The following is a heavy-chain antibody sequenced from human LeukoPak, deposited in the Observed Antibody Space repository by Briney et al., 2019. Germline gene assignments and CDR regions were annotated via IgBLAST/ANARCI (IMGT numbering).Heavy chain of an antibody. Sequence: PGGSLRLSCAVSGFTFSSYAMSWLRQAPGKGLEWVSGITGSGGSTYYADSVKGRFTISSDNSKNTLFLQMNSLRAEDTAVYYCAKSIVPLRPGVFDFWGQGTMVTVSS. CDR2: ITGSGGST. CDR3: AKSIVPLRPGVFDF. J-gene: IGHJ3*01. V-gene: IGHV3-23*01. CDR1: GFTFSSYA. D-gene: IGHD2-2*01.